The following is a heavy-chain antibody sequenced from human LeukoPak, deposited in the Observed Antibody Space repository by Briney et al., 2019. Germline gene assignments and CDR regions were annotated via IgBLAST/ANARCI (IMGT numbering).Heavy chain of an antibody. V-gene: IGHV3-21*01. CDR1: GFTFSAYN. CDR3: AYAAQIDY. D-gene: IGHD6-6*01. Sequence: GGSLRLSCAASGFTFSAYNMNWVRQAPGKGLEWVSSISGSSSYIYYADSVRGRFTISRDNAKNSLYLQMDSLRAGDTAVYFCAYAAQIDYCGQGTLVTVSS. J-gene: IGHJ4*02. CDR2: ISGSSSYI.